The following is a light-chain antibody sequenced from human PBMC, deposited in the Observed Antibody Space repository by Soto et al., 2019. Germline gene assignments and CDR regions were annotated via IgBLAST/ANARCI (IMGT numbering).Light chain of an antibody. CDR3: SSYTSTSTLV. V-gene: IGLV2-14*01. J-gene: IGLJ1*01. CDR1: SSDIGGYNY. CDR2: EVT. Sequence: QSALTQPASVSGSPGQSITISCTGTSSDIGGYNYVSWYQQHPGKAPKLMIYEVTNRPSGVSTRFSGSKSGNSASLTISGLQTEDEAAYYCSSYTSTSTLVFGTGTKLTVL.